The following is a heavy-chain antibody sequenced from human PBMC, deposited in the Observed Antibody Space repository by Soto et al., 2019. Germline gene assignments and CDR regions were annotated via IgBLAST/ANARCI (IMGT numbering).Heavy chain of an antibody. CDR2: IWYDGSNK. J-gene: IGHJ6*02. CDR3: AREGLRYFDWDYYGMDV. CDR1: GFTFSSYG. Sequence: QVQLVESGGGVVQPGRSLRLSCAASGFTFSSYGMHWVRQAPGKGLEWVAVIWYDGSNKYYADSVKGRFTISRDNSKTTLYLQMNSRRAEDTAVYYCAREGLRYFDWDYYGMDVWGQGTTVTVSS. D-gene: IGHD3-9*01. V-gene: IGHV3-33*01.